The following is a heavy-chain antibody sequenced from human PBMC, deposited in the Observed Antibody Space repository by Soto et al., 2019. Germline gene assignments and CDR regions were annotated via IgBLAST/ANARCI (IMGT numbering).Heavy chain of an antibody. CDR2: MNPNSGNT. CDR3: ARERTGTTSMDV. J-gene: IGHJ6*02. Sequence: QVQLEQSAAEVKKPGASVKVSCKASGYTFTSYDINWVRQATGQGLEWMGWMNPNSGNTGYAQKFQGRVTMTRNTSISTVYMELSSLRSEDTAVYYCARERTGTTSMDVWGQGTTVTVSS. V-gene: IGHV1-8*01. D-gene: IGHD1-1*01. CDR1: GYTFTSYD.